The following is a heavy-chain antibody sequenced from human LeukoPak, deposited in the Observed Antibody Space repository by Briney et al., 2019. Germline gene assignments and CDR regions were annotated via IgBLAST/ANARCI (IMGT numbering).Heavy chain of an antibody. CDR1: GGSISSGAYY. J-gene: IGHJ3*02. D-gene: IGHD6-19*01. CDR3: AIRIAVAGTDI. V-gene: IGHV4-30-2*01. Sequence: PSETLPLTCAVSGGSISSGAYYCSWIRQPPGKGLEWVGYIRHTGNTYYNPSLKSRVTISVDTSKNQFSLKLSSVTAADTAVYYCAIRIAVAGTDIWGQGTMVTVSS. CDR2: IRHTGNT.